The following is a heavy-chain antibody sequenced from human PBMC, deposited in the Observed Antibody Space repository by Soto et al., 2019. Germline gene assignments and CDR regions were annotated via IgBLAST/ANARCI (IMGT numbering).Heavy chain of an antibody. J-gene: IGHJ4*02. CDR1: GFTVSSNH. Sequence: EVQLVETGGGLIQPGGSLRLSCAASGFTVSSNHMSWVRQAPGKGLEWVSVLYTGGTAYHADSVKGRFTISRDNSQNTLSLQVDSPTAADTAVNFCARAGGNWNDVGGFEYWGQGTLVTVSS. CDR2: LYTGGTA. D-gene: IGHD1-1*01. CDR3: ARAGGNWNDVGGFEY. V-gene: IGHV3-53*02.